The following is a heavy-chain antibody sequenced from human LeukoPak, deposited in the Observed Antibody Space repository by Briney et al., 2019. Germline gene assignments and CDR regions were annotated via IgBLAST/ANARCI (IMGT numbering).Heavy chain of an antibody. CDR1: GGSISSSSYY. J-gene: IGHJ5*02. D-gene: IGHD5-24*01. CDR3: ARHLRHHGPWFDP. Sequence: PSETLSLTCTVSGGSISSSSYYRGWIRQPPGKGLEWIGSIYYSGSTYYNPSLKSRVTISVDTSKNQFSLKLSSVTAADTAVYYCARHLRHHGPWFDPWGQGTLVTVSS. V-gene: IGHV4-39*01. CDR2: IYYSGST.